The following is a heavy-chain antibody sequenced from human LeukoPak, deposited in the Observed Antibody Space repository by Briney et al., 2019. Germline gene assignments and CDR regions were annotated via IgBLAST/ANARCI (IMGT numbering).Heavy chain of an antibody. Sequence: GGSLRLSCAASGFTFSSYWMNWARQAPGKGLEWVANIKQDGSDTYYVDFVKGRFTISRDNAKNSLYLQMNSLRAEDTAVYYCTSSGYIYVGYWGQGTLVTVSS. D-gene: IGHD5-18*01. CDR2: IKQDGSDT. CDR1: GFTFSSYW. J-gene: IGHJ4*02. CDR3: TSSGYIYVGY. V-gene: IGHV3-7*01.